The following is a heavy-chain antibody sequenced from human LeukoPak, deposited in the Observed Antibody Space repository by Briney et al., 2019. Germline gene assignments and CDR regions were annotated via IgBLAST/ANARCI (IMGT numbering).Heavy chain of an antibody. CDR3: ASGYSSSWIY. V-gene: IGHV3-23*01. CDR2: ISGSGGST. CDR1: GFTFSSYA. D-gene: IGHD6-13*01. J-gene: IGHJ4*02. Sequence: GGSLRLSCAASGFTFSSYAMSWVRQAPGKGLEWVSDISGSGGSTYYADSVKGRFTISRDKSKNTLYLQMNSLRAEDTAVYYCASGYSSSWIYWGQGTLVTVSS.